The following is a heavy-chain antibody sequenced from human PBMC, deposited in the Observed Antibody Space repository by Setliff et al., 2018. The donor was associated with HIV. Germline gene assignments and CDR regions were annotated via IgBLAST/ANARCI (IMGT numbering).Heavy chain of an antibody. CDR1: GGSIDNNKYY. Sequence: SETLSLTCSVSGGSIDNNKYYWTWIRQPAGKGLEWTGHIYTSGSTNYNPSLKSRVTISVDTSKNQFSLKLSSVTAADTAVYYCARAPSGSWGDLLAAFDIWGQGTMVTVSS. D-gene: IGHD1-26*01. CDR2: IYTSGST. J-gene: IGHJ3*02. CDR3: ARAPSGSWGDLLAAFDI. V-gene: IGHV4-61*09.